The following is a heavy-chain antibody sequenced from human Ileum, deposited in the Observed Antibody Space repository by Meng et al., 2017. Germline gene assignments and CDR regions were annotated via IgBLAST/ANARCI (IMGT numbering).Heavy chain of an antibody. CDR1: GDSIRYSSYY. D-gene: IGHD3-16*01. Sequence: QLQLQESGPGLVKPSETLSRTCAVSGDSIRYSSYYWGWVRQPPGQGLEWIGSIYYNGNTYYSPSLKSRASISVDTSKTQFSLKLSAVTAADTAVYYCARPAVTTALGGFDYWGQGTLVTVSS. J-gene: IGHJ4*02. V-gene: IGHV4-39*01. CDR3: ARPAVTTALGGFDY. CDR2: IYYNGNT.